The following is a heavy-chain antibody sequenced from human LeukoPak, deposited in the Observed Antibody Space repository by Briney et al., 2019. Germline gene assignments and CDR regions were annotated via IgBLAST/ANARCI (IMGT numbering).Heavy chain of an antibody. CDR1: GGSISSYY. CDR2: IYYSGST. D-gene: IGHD6-19*01. CDR3: ARAHVQWLVPRWFDP. Sequence: KPSETLSLTCTVSGGSISSYYWSWIRQPPGKGLEWIGYIYYSGSTNYNPSLKSRVTISVDTSKNQFSLKLSSVTAADTAVYYCARAHVQWLVPRWFDPWGQGTLVTVSS. V-gene: IGHV4-59*01. J-gene: IGHJ5*02.